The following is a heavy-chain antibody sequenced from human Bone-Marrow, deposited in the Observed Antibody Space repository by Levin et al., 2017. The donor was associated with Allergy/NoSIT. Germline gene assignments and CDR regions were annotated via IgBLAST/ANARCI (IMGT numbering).Heavy chain of an antibody. J-gene: IGHJ5*01. CDR2: IYHSGYT. V-gene: IGHV4-31*03. CDR1: GGSINSECY. CDR3: VRSNDIFTGYGFRFDS. D-gene: IGHD3-9*01. Sequence: SETLSLTCTVSGGSINSECYWNWIRQCPGKGLEWIGYIYHSGYTNYNPSLKSRLIISADTSNNQFSLKLSSVTAADTAVYYCVRSNDIFTGYGFRFDSWGQGTLVTVSS.